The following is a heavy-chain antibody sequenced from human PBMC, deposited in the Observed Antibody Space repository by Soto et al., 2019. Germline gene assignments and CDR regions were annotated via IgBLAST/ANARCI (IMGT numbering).Heavy chain of an antibody. V-gene: IGHV3-74*01. CDR1: GFTFSSYW. J-gene: IGHJ4*02. CDR2: INGDGSST. D-gene: IGHD6-6*01. Sequence: GGSLRLSCAASGFTFSSYWMHWVRQAPGKGLVWVSRINGDGSSTTYADSVKGRFTISRDNAKSTLYLQMNSLRVEDTAFYYCARGGSSVTPRGLDYWGQGTLVTVSS. CDR3: ARGGSSVTPRGLDY.